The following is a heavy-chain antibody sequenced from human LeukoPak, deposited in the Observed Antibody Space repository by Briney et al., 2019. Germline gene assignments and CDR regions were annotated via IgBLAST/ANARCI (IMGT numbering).Heavy chain of an antibody. V-gene: IGHV4-59*01. CDR2: IYYSGST. D-gene: IGHD1-26*01. Sequence: PSETLSLTCTVSGGAISRYYWSWIRQPPGKGLEWIGYIYYSGSTNYNPSLKSRVTISLDTSKNQFSLKLTSVTAADTAVYYCARASGGYSTHYWGQGTLVTVSS. CDR1: GGAISRYY. J-gene: IGHJ4*02. CDR3: ARASGGYSTHY.